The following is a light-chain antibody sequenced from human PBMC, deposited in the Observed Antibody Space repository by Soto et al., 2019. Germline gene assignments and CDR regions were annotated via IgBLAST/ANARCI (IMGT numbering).Light chain of an antibody. J-gene: IGKJ4*01. CDR3: QQRSNWLSLT. V-gene: IGKV3-11*01. CDR1: QSVSSY. Sequence: EIVLTQSPATLSLSPGERATLSCRASQSVSSYLAWYQQKPGQAPRLLIYDASNRATGIPARFSGSGSGTDFTLTTSSLEPEDFAAYYCQQRSNWLSLTFGGGTKVDIK. CDR2: DAS.